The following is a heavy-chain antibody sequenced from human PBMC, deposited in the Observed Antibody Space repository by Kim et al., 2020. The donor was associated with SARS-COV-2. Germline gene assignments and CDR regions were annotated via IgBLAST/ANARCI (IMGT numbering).Heavy chain of an antibody. Sequence: ASVKVSCKASGYTFTSYYMHWVRQAPGQGLEWMGIINPSGGSTSYAQKFQGRVTMTRDTSTSTVYMELSSLRSEDTAVYYCARGLDIVVVPPSYGMDVWGQGTTVTVSS. J-gene: IGHJ6*02. CDR3: ARGLDIVVVPPSYGMDV. D-gene: IGHD2-2*03. V-gene: IGHV1-46*01. CDR1: GYTFTSYY. CDR2: INPSGGST.